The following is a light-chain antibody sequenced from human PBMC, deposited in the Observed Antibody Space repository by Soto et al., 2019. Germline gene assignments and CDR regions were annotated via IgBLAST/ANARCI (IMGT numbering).Light chain of an antibody. V-gene: IGKV3D-11*02. CDR2: GAS. CDR3: QQRNDWQVT. Sequence: TQSPSSLSASVGDRVTITCRASQSFSTYLAWYQQKPGQAPRLLIYGASSRATGIPDRFSGSGSGTDFTLTISSLEPDDFAVYYCQQRNDWQVTFGQGTRLEIK. J-gene: IGKJ5*01. CDR1: QSFSTY.